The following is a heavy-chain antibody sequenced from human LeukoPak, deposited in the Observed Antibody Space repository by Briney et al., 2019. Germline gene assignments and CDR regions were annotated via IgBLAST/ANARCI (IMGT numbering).Heavy chain of an antibody. CDR2: IYSGDRT. Sequence: GGSLRLSCAASGFIVSSYYMSWVRQSPGKGLEWVSVIYSGDRTYYADSVKGRFTISSDSSKNTLYLQMNSLRAEDTAVYYCARDGGYSYGYGFDYWGQGTLVTVSS. J-gene: IGHJ4*02. CDR1: GFIVSSYY. V-gene: IGHV3-66*01. CDR3: ARDGGYSYGYGFDY. D-gene: IGHD5-18*01.